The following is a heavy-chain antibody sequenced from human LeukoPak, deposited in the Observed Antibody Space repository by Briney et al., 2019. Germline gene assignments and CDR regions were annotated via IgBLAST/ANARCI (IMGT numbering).Heavy chain of an antibody. CDR3: ARAVTSTEGY. CDR1: GFTFSSYW. J-gene: IGHJ4*02. Sequence: PGGSLRLSCAASGFTFSSYWMTWVRQAPGKGLEWVASLNQDGSEKYYVDSVKGRFPISRDNAQKSLYLEMKSLSAKDTAVYYCARAVTSTEGYWGQGTLVTVSS. CDR2: LNQDGSEK. V-gene: IGHV3-7*03.